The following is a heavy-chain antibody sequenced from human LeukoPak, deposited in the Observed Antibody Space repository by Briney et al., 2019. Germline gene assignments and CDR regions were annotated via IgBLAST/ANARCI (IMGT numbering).Heavy chain of an antibody. CDR1: GYTFTSYA. D-gene: IGHD6-19*01. Sequence: ASVTVSCTASGYTFTSYAMHWVRQAPGQRLEWMGWINAGNGNTKYSQKFQGRVTITRDTSASTAYMELSSLRSEDTAVYYCARDLDPAYSSGWYYFDYWGQGTLVTVSS. V-gene: IGHV1-3*01. CDR3: ARDLDPAYSSGWYYFDY. J-gene: IGHJ4*02. CDR2: INAGNGNT.